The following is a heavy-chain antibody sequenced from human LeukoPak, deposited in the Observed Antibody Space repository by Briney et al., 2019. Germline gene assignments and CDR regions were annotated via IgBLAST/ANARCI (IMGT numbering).Heavy chain of an antibody. CDR1: GFTFTSSA. V-gene: IGHV1-58*02. J-gene: IGHJ6*03. CDR3: AAATNCGGDCYYYYYMDV. CDR2: IVVGSGNT. Sequence: GASVKVSCKASGFTFTSSAMQWVRQARGQRLEWIGWIVVGSGNTNYAQKFQERVTITRDMSTSTAYMELSSLRSEDTAVYYCAAATNCGGDCYYYYYMDVWGKGTRSPSP. D-gene: IGHD2-21*02.